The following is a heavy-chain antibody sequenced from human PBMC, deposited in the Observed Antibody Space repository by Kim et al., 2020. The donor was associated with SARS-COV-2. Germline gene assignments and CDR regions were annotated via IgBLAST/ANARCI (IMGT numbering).Heavy chain of an antibody. Sequence: NFAQKFQGRVTVTRDTSINTAYMELSRLRSDDTAAYFCAREVQHSNSYDCWGQGTLVTVSS. J-gene: IGHJ5*01. V-gene: IGHV1-2*02. CDR3: AREVQHSNSYDC. D-gene: IGHD2-21*01.